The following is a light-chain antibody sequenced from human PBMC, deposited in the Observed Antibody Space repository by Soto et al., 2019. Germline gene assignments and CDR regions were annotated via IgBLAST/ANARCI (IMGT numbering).Light chain of an antibody. V-gene: IGKV3-15*01. CDR1: QSVSSN. Sequence: EIVMTQSPATLSVSPGERATLSCRASQSVSSNLAWYQQKPGQAPRLLIYDTSTRATGISARFSGSGSGTDFTLTISGLQSEDFAVYHCQQYNNWPPSWTFGQGTKVDIK. CDR2: DTS. J-gene: IGKJ1*01. CDR3: QQYNNWPPSWT.